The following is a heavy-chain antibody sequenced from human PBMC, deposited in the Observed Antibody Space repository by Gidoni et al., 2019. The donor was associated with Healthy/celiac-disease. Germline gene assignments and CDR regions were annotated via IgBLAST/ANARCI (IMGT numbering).Heavy chain of an antibody. D-gene: IGHD6-13*01. CDR2: ISWNSGSI. Sequence: EVQLVESGGGLVQPGRSLRLSCAASGFTFDDYAMHWVRQAPGKGLEWVSGISWNSGSIGYADSVKGRFTISRDNAKNSLYLQMNSLRAEDTALYYCAKDMTAASLDAFDIWGQGTMVTVSS. V-gene: IGHV3-9*01. CDR1: GFTFDDYA. J-gene: IGHJ3*02. CDR3: AKDMTAASLDAFDI.